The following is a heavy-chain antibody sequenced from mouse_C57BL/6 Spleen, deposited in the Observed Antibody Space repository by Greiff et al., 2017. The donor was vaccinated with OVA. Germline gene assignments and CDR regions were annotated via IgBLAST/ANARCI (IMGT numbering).Heavy chain of an antibody. CDR1: GYTFTDYY. Sequence: EVQLQQSGPVLVKPGASVKMSCKASGYTFTDYYMNWVKQSHGKSLEWIGVINPYNGGTSYNQKFKGKATLTVDKSSSTAYMELNSLTSEDSAVSCGARSQNSNRRAMDYWGQGTTVTVSP. CDR2: INPYNGGT. J-gene: IGHJ4*01. V-gene: IGHV1-19*01. D-gene: IGHD2-5*01. CDR3: ARSQNSNRRAMDY.